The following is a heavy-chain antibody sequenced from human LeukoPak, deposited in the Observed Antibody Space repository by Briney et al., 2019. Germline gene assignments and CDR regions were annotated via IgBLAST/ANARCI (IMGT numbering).Heavy chain of an antibody. CDR3: TKRPLARVIGTFGS. Sequence: PGGSLRLSCAASGFTFSSYAMSWVRQAPGKGLEWVSDISGSGDSTYYADSVKGRFTISRDNSKNTLYLQMNSLRADDTALYYCTKRPLARVIGTFGSWGKGHLVNVSS. CDR2: ISGSGDST. CDR1: GFTFSSYA. D-gene: IGHD2-21*01. J-gene: IGHJ4*02. V-gene: IGHV3-23*01.